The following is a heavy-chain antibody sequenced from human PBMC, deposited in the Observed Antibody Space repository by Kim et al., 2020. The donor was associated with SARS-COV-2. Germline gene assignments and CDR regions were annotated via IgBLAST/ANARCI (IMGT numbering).Heavy chain of an antibody. Sequence: GGSLRLSCAASGFTFSDYYMKWIRQAPGKGLEWVSYINSRGSIIDYADSVKGRFTISRDNAKNSVYLQMNSLRAEDTALYYCVRGSRDGYKIDYWGQGTLVTVSS. J-gene: IGHJ4*02. CDR1: GFTFSDYY. D-gene: IGHD5-12*01. CDR3: VRGSRDGYKIDY. V-gene: IGHV3-11*01. CDR2: INSRGSII.